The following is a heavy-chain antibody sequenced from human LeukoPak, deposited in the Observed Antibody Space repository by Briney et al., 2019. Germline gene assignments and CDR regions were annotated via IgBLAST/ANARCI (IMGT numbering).Heavy chain of an antibody. Sequence: SETLSLTCTVSGGSISSYYWSWIRQPPGKGLEWIGYIYYSGSTNYNPSLKSRVTISVDTSKNQFSLKLSSVTAADTAVYYSAREERWLQKRGPYDAFDIWGQGTMVTVSS. CDR1: GGSISSYY. CDR2: IYYSGST. J-gene: IGHJ3*02. CDR3: AREERWLQKRGPYDAFDI. D-gene: IGHD5-24*01. V-gene: IGHV4-59*01.